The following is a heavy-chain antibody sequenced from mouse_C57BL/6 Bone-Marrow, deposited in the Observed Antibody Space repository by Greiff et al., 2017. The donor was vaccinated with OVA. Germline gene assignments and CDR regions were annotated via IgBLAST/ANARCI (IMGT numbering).Heavy chain of an antibody. CDR3: ARRALLRYCYAMDY. Sequence: QVQLQQSGPGLVQPSQSLSITCTVSGFSLTSYGVHWVRQSPGKGLEWLGVIWSGGSTDYNAAFISRLSISKDNPKSQVFFKMNSLQADDTAIYYCARRALLRYCYAMDYWGQGTSVTVSS. J-gene: IGHJ4*01. CDR2: IWSGGST. V-gene: IGHV2-2*01. CDR1: GFSLTSYG. D-gene: IGHD1-1*01.